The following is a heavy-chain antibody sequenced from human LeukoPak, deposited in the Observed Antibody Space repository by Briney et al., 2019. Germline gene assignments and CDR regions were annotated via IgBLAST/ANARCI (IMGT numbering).Heavy chain of an antibody. Sequence: PSETLSLTCAVYGGSFSGYYWSWIRQSPGKGLEWIGEINHSGSTNYNPSLKSRVTISVDTSKNQFSLKLSSVTAADTAVYYCASDSSGYPWGQGTLVTVSS. J-gene: IGHJ5*02. V-gene: IGHV4-34*01. CDR1: GGSFSGYY. CDR3: ASDSSGYP. CDR2: INHSGST. D-gene: IGHD6-19*01.